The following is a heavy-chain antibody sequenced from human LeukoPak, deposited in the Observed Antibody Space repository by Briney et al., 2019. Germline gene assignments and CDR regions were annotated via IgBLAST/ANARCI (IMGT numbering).Heavy chain of an antibody. V-gene: IGHV3-7*03. CDR3: TTDESRKVPAYDAFDI. CDR2: IKQDGSEK. J-gene: IGHJ3*02. Sequence: GGSLRLSCAASGFTFSSYWMSWVRQAPGKGLEWVANIKQDGSEKYYVDSVKGRFTISRDNAKNSLYLQMNSLKTEDTAVYYCTTDESRKVPAYDAFDIWGQGTMVTVSS. CDR1: GFTFSSYW. D-gene: IGHD2-2*01.